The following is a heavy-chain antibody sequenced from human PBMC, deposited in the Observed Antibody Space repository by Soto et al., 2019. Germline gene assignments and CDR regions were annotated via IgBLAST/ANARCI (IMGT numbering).Heavy chain of an antibody. CDR3: ARLSCSGGSCYSWWFDP. CDR1: GYIFTSYW. D-gene: IGHD2-15*01. CDR2: IDPSDSYT. V-gene: IGHV5-10-1*01. Sequence: GESLKISCRGSGYIFTSYWISGVRQLPGKGLEWMGRIDPSDSYTNYSPSFQGHVTISADKSISTAYLQWSSLKASDTAMYYCARLSCSGGSCYSWWFDPWGQGTLVTVSS. J-gene: IGHJ5*02.